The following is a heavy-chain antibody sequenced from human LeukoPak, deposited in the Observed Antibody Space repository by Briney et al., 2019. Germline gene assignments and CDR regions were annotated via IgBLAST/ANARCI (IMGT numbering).Heavy chain of an antibody. J-gene: IGHJ4*02. Sequence: KPSETLSLTCAVSGYSIRSGYYWGWIRQPPGKGLEWIGRIYLGGNTYYNPSLKSRVTISLDTSKNQFSLKLTSVTAADTAVYYCARHASHGVSPFDYWGQGTLVTVSS. CDR3: ARHASHGVSPFDY. CDR2: IYLGGNT. CDR1: GYSIRSGYY. V-gene: IGHV4-38-2*01. D-gene: IGHD2-8*01.